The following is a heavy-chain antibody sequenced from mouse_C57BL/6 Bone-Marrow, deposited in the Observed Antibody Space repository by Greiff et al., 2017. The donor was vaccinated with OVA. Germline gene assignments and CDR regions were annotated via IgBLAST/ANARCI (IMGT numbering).Heavy chain of an antibody. CDR1: GYTFTDYN. CDR2: INPNNGGT. Sequence: DVQLQESGPELVKPGASVKIPCKASGYTFTDYNMDWVKQSHGKSLEWIGDINPNNGGTIYNQKFKGKATLTVDKSSSTAYMELRSLTSEDTAVYYCARYSSGQATLFDYWGQGTTLTVSS. J-gene: IGHJ2*01. D-gene: IGHD3-2*02. CDR3: ARYSSGQATLFDY. V-gene: IGHV1-18*01.